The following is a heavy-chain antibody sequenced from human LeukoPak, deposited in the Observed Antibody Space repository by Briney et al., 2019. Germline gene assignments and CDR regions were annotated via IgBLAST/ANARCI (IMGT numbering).Heavy chain of an antibody. Sequence: PSETLSLTCAVYGGSFSGYYWSWIRQPPGKGLEWIGEINHSGSTNYNPSLKSRVTISVDTSKNQFSLKLSSVTAADTAVYYCARGREDKYYYDSSGHYYASDYWGQGTLVTVSS. CDR3: ARGREDKYYYDSSGHYYASDY. J-gene: IGHJ4*02. D-gene: IGHD3-22*01. V-gene: IGHV4-34*01. CDR1: GGSFSGYY. CDR2: INHSGST.